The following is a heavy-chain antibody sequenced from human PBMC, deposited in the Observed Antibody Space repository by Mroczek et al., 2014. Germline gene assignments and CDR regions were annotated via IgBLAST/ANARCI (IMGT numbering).Heavy chain of an antibody. Sequence: QVQLQQWGAGLLKPSETLSLTCAVYGGSFSGYYWSWIRQPPGKGLEWIGEINHSGSTNYNPSLKSRVTISVDTSKNQFSLKLSSVTAADTAVYYCARAGGTMIVILDYWGQGTLVTVSS. CDR2: INHSGST. V-gene: IGHV4-34*01. CDR3: ARAGGTMIVILDY. D-gene: IGHD3-22*01. CDR1: GGSFSGYY. J-gene: IGHJ4*02.